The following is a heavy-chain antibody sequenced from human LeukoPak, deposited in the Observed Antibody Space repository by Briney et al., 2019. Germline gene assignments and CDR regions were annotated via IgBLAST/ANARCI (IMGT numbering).Heavy chain of an antibody. D-gene: IGHD6-19*01. V-gene: IGHV3-23*01. CDR1: GFTFSDYA. CDR3: AKPAISSRGWYYDY. J-gene: IGHJ4*02. CDR2: INDSGGST. Sequence: GGSLRLSCAASGFTFSDYAMSWVRQAPGKGLEWVSAINDSGGSTYYADSVKGRFTISRDNSKNTLYLQMNSLRAEDTAVYYCAKPAISSRGWYYDYWGQGTLVTVSS.